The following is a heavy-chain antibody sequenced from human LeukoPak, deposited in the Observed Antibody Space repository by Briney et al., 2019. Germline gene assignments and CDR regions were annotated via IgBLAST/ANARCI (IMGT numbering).Heavy chain of an antibody. J-gene: IGHJ4*02. V-gene: IGHV3-30*02. Sequence: GGSLRLSCATSGFTFSNYIIRWVRQAPGKGLEWVAFIRSDGINKYYADSVKGRFTISRDNSKNTLYLQMNSLRAEDTAVYYCAKGPYTAMVTNFDYWGQGTLVTVSS. CDR1: GFTFSNYI. D-gene: IGHD5-18*01. CDR2: IRSDGINK. CDR3: AKGPYTAMVTNFDY.